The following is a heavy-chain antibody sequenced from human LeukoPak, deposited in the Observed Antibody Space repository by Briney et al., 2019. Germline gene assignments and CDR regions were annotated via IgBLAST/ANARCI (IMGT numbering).Heavy chain of an antibody. V-gene: IGHV1-69*05. CDR1: GGTFGSYA. J-gene: IGHJ6*03. CDR2: IVPIFGTA. CDR3: ARGVAVAGNAPYYYYYYMDV. Sequence: ASVKVSCKASGGTFGSYAISWVRQAPGQGLEWMGRIVPIFGTANYAQKFQGRVTITTDESTSTAYMELSSLRSEDTAVYYCARGVAVAGNAPYYYYYYMDVWGKGTTVTVSS. D-gene: IGHD6-19*01.